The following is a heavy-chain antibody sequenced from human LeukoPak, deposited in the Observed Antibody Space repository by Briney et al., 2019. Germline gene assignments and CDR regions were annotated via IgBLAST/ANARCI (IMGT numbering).Heavy chain of an antibody. J-gene: IGHJ6*02. V-gene: IGHV3-11*01. Sequence: GGSLRLSCAASGFTFSDHYMSWIRQTPGKGLEWVSYIYNSASNTYYADSVKGRFTTSRDNAKNVLYLQMNNLRVEDTAVYYCARGHYGLDVWGQGPTVTVSS. CDR1: GFTFSDHY. CDR2: IYNSASNT. CDR3: ARGHYGLDV.